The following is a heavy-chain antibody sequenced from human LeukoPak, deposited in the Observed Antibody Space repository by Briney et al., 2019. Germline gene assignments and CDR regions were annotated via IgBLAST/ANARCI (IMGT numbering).Heavy chain of an antibody. V-gene: IGHV1-46*01. CDR2: INPSGDYT. D-gene: IGHD5-24*01. Sequence: ASVKVSCKASGYRFTGYYMHWVRQAPGQGLEWMGIINPSGDYTSYAQKFQGRVTITRDTSTSTVYMELSSLRSEDTAVYYCARVSDGYHYYYLDYWGQGPLVTVSS. CDR1: GYRFTGYY. CDR3: ARVSDGYHYYYLDY. J-gene: IGHJ4*02.